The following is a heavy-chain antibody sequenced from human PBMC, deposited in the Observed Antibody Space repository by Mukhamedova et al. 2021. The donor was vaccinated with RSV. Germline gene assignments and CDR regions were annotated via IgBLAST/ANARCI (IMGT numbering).Heavy chain of an antibody. CDR2: VYYTGTT. CDR3: ARGSYNSAIDY. Sequence: WIRQPPGKGPEWIGSVYYTGTTYYSPSFKSRVTISMDTPKNQFSRRLSSVTAADTAVYFCARGSYNSAIDYWSRGNLVLVS. J-gene: IGHJ4*02. D-gene: IGHD6-25*01. V-gene: IGHV4-38-2*02.